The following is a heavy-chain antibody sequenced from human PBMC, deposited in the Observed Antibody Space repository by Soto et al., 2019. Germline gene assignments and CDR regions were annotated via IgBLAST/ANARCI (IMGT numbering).Heavy chain of an antibody. CDR3: VRDFEGSYGYGPFEY. J-gene: IGHJ4*02. V-gene: IGHV3-7*03. CDR2: IKQDGSEK. D-gene: IGHD5-18*01. Sequence: GGSLRLSCAASGFTFSRYWMSWVRQAPRKWLEWVANIKQDGSEKYYVDSVKGRFTISRDNAKNSVYLQMNSLRAEDTAVYYCVRDFEGSYGYGPFEYWGQGXLVTVYS. CDR1: GFTFSRYW.